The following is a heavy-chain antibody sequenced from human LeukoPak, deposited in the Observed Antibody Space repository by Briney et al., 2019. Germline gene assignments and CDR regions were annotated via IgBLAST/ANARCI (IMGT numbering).Heavy chain of an antibody. CDR1: GGTFSSYA. Sequence: SVKVSCKASGGTFSSYAISWVRQAPGQGLEWMGGIIPIFGSANYAQKFQGRVTITADESTSTAYMELSSLRSEDTAVYYCARDSSSLHYNWFDPWGQGTLVTVSS. CDR3: ARDSSSLHYNWFDP. D-gene: IGHD6-13*01. CDR2: IIPIFGSA. J-gene: IGHJ5*02. V-gene: IGHV1-69*13.